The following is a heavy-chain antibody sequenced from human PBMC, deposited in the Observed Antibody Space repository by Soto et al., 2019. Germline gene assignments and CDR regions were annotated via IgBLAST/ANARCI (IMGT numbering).Heavy chain of an antibody. CDR2: INPNSGGT. Sequence: QVQLVQSGAEVKKPGASVKVSCKASGYTFTGYYMHWVRQAPGQGLEWMGWINPNSGGTNYAQKFQGWVTMTRDTSIRTAYMELSRLRSDDTAVYYCARESGARYGDYGRWYFDLWGRGTLVTVSS. CDR3: ARESGARYGDYGRWYFDL. D-gene: IGHD4-17*01. CDR1: GYTFTGYY. V-gene: IGHV1-2*04. J-gene: IGHJ2*01.